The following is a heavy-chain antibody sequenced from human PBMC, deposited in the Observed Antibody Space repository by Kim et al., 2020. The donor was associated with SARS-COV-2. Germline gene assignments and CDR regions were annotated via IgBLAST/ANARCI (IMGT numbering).Heavy chain of an antibody. CDR2: IGASGNT. CDR3: TRGIEAD. Sequence: GGSLRLSCAASGFTFSSFAMNWVRQAPGKGLEWVSRIGASGNTYYVDSVRGRFTISRDNSKDMFYLQMNSLRAEDTAIYYCTRGIEADWGQGTLVTVS. V-gene: IGHV3-23*01. J-gene: IGHJ4*02. D-gene: IGHD6-25*01. CDR1: GFTFSSFA.